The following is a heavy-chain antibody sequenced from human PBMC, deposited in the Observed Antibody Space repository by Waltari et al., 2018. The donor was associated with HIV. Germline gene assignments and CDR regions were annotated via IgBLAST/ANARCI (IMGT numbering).Heavy chain of an antibody. V-gene: IGHV3-7*01. CDR3: ARSGRTGDY. Sequence: EVQLVQSGGILVKPGGSLRLACGAAGVTVSNYWMNWFRQAPGKGLEWVANIKLDGSERYYVDSVKGRFTVSRDNVYNSLYLQMNSLRLDDTAVYYCARSGRTGDYWGQGTLVTVSS. D-gene: IGHD2-8*02. CDR1: GVTVSNYW. J-gene: IGHJ4*02. CDR2: IKLDGSER.